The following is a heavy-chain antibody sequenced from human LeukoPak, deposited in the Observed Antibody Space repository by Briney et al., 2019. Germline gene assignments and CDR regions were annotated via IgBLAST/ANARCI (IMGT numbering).Heavy chain of an antibody. CDR1: GGSISRSTYY. D-gene: IGHD2-15*01. Sequence: QLQLQESGSGLVKPSQTLSLTCAVSGGSISRSTYYWGWVRQPPGKGLEWIGSIYYSVSTYYSPFLESRVTISVDTSKNQFSLKLSFVTAADTAVYYCGVLGSQAALGSFDYWSQGTLVTVSS. J-gene: IGHJ4*02. CDR3: GVLGSQAALGSFDY. CDR2: IYYSVST. V-gene: IGHV4-39*01.